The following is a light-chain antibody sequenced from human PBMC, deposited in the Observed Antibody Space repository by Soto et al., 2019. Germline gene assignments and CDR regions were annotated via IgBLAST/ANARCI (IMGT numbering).Light chain of an antibody. V-gene: IGKV1-16*02. CDR2: AAS. Sequence: DIQMTQSPSSLSASVGDTVTITCRASQDIGNFFAWFQQKPGKAPKSLISAASSLQSGVPSKFSVSGSGTDLTLTINSLQPEDFATYYCQQYHSYLATFGGGTKVEI. J-gene: IGKJ4*01. CDR1: QDIGNF. CDR3: QQYHSYLAT.